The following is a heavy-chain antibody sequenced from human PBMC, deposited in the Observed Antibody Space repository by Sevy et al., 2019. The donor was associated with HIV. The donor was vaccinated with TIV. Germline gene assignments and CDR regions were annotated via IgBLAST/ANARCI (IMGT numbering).Heavy chain of an antibody. CDR1: GGSITSLY. Sequence: SETLSLTCTVSGGSITSLYWNWIRQPPGKGLEWIANIYYNGHINYNPSLKSRVTLSLDTSKSQFSLGLSSVTAADTAMYYCAGENAWGRGYSWGQRTLVTVSS. V-gene: IGHV4-59*08. J-gene: IGHJ4*02. D-gene: IGHD1-26*01. CDR2: IYYNGHI. CDR3: AGENAWGRGYS.